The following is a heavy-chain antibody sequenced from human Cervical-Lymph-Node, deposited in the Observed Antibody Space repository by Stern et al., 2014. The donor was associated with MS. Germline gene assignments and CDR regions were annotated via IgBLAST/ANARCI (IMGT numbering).Heavy chain of an antibody. CDR3: AREEAYCSGGSCYSWFDP. V-gene: IGHV4-61*02. D-gene: IGHD2-15*01. CDR1: GGSISSGKYY. CDR2: VYTSGST. Sequence: QVQLQESGPGLVRPSQTLSLTCTVSGGSISSGKYYWTWIRQPAGKELEWIGRVYTSGSTKYSSSLKGRVNISLDTSNNEVSLQLTSVTAADTAIYYCAREEAYCSGGSCYSWFDPWGQGTQVAVSS. J-gene: IGHJ5*02.